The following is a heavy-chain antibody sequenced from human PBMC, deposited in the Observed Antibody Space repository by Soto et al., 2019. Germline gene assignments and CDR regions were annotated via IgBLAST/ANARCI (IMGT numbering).Heavy chain of an antibody. D-gene: IGHD2-8*01. CDR3: ARGYWGYCTNGVCPGQYYFDY. V-gene: IGHV1-46*01. Sequence: ASVKVSCKASGYTFTSYYMHWVRQAPGQGLEWMGIINPSGGSTSYAQKFQGRVTMTRDTSTSTVYMELSSLRSEDTAVYYCARGYWGYCTNGVCPGQYYFDYWGQGTLVTVSS. CDR1: GYTFTSYY. CDR2: INPSGGST. J-gene: IGHJ4*02.